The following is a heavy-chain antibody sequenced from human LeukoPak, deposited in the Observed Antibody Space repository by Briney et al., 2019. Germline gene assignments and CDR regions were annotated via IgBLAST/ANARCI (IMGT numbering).Heavy chain of an antibody. CDR2: LWYDGSNK. Sequence: GGSLRLSCAAFGFTFSNYAMHWVRQAPGKGLEWVAVLWYDGSNKYYADSVKGRFTISRDNSKNTLYLQMNSLRAEDTAVYYCARAKLSSSGYLYYFDYWGQGTLVTVSS. D-gene: IGHD3-22*01. CDR3: ARAKLSSSGYLYYFDY. J-gene: IGHJ4*02. CDR1: GFTFSNYA. V-gene: IGHV3-33*08.